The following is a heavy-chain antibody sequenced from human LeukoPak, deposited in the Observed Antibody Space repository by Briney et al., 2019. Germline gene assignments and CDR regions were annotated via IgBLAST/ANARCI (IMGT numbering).Heavy chain of an antibody. J-gene: IGHJ4*02. Sequence: PGGSLRLSCAASGFTFSSYGITWVRQAPGKGLEWVSTISATGGSTYYADSVKGRFTISRDNSKDTLYLQMNSLRAEDTAVYYCAKGGYNSGWRNYFDYWGQGTLVTVSS. CDR1: GFTFSSYG. CDR3: AKGGYNSGWRNYFDY. V-gene: IGHV3-23*01. D-gene: IGHD6-19*01. CDR2: ISATGGST.